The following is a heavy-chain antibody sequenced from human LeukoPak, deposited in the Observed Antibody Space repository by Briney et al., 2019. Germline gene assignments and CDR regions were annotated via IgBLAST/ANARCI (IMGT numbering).Heavy chain of an antibody. CDR1: GASFSGYY. CDR2: INHSGST. D-gene: IGHD5-24*01. V-gene: IGHV4-34*01. J-gene: IGHJ4*02. CDR3: ARASADGYNYY. Sequence: SETLSLTCAVYGASFSGYYWSWIRQPPGKGLEWIGEINHSGSTNYNPSLKSRVTISVDTSKNQFSLKLSSVTAADTAVYYCARASADGYNYYWGQGTLVTVSS.